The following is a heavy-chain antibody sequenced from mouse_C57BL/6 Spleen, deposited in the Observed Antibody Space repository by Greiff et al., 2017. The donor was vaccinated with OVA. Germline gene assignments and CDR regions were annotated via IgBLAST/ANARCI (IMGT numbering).Heavy chain of an antibody. CDR2: IYPGDGDT. CDR1: GYAFSSSS. J-gene: IGHJ3*01. D-gene: IGHD5-5*01. V-gene: IGHV1-82*01. Sequence: QVQLKQSGPELVKPGASVKISCKASGYAFSSSSMNWVKQRPGKGLEWIGRIYPGDGDTNYNGKFKGKATLTADKSSSTAYMQLSSLTSEDSDVDFCARRGDYHGCAYWGQGTLVTVSA. CDR3: ARRGDYHGCAY.